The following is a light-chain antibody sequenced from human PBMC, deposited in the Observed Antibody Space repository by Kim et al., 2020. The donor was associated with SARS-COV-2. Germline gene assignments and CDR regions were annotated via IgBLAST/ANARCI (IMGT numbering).Light chain of an antibody. V-gene: IGLV1-44*01. CDR2: SNN. CDR1: NFNIGRNS. Sequence: QSVLTQSPSASGTPGQRVTISCSGSNFNIGRNSVNWYQQLPGTAPKLLIYSNNQRPLGVPDRFSASKSGTSASLAISGLQSEDEADYHCAAWDDSLNGYAFATGTKVTVL. J-gene: IGLJ1*01. CDR3: AAWDDSLNGYA.